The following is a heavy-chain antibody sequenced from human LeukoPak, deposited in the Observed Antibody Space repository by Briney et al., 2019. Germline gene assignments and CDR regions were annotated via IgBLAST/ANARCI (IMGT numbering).Heavy chain of an antibody. CDR3: ARGVEYSSSSVDGWFDP. CDR1: GGSISSYY. D-gene: IGHD6-6*01. V-gene: IGHV4-59*01. CDR2: IYYSGST. J-gene: IGHJ5*02. Sequence: SETLSLTCTVSGGSISSYYWSWIRQPPGKGLEWIGYIYYSGSTNYNPSLKSRVTISVDTSKNQFSLKLSSVTAADTAVYYCARGVEYSSSSVDGWFDPWGQGTLVTVSS.